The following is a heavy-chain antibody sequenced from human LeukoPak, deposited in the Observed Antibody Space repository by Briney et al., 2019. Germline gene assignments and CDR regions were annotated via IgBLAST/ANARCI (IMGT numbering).Heavy chain of an antibody. CDR3: AKEGDYYGSGSYRDAFNI. CDR1: GFTFSSYA. D-gene: IGHD3-10*01. Sequence: GGSLRLSCAASGFTFSSYAMSWVRQAPGKGLEWVSAISGSGGSTYYADSVKGRFTISRDNFKNTLYLQMNSLRAEDTAVYYCAKEGDYYGSGSYRDAFNIWGQGTMVTVSS. CDR2: ISGSGGST. V-gene: IGHV3-23*01. J-gene: IGHJ3*02.